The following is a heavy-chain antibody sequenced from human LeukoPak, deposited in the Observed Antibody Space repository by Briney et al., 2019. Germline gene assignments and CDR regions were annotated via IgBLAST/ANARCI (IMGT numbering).Heavy chain of an antibody. CDR1: ETLSSRP. CDR2: IIPIVDLV. CDR3: ARSDDGRSGSFCGGS. V-gene: IGHV1-69*02. Sequence: GASVKVSCRASETLSSRPITWVRQAPGQGLEWMGRIIPIVDLVNSAQKFQCRVTFTADKSTTTAYMELSNLRSEDTAVYYCARSDDGRSGSFCGGSWGQGTLVTVSS. J-gene: IGHJ4*02. D-gene: IGHD3-10*01.